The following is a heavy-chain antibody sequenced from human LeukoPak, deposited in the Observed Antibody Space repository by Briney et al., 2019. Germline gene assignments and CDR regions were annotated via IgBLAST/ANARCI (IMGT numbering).Heavy chain of an antibody. V-gene: IGHV4-61*01. CDR2: IYYSGST. D-gene: IGHD2/OR15-2a*01. CDR3: ARGEYGLFDY. CDR1: GRSISGGSYY. Sequence: SQTLSLTCTVSGRSISGGSYYGSWIRQPPGKGPEWIGYIYYSGSTKYNLSLKSRVTISVDTSKNQLSLKLSSVTAADTAVYYCARGEYGLFDYWGQGTLVTVSS. J-gene: IGHJ4*02.